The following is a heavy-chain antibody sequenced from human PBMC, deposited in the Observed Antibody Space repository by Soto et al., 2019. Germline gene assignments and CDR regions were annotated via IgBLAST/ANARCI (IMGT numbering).Heavy chain of an antibody. Sequence: ASVKVSCKAAGYSFTSYFMHWVRQAPGQGLERMGLINPRGGSTNYAQRFQGRVTMAWDTSTSTVYMELSSLRSDDTAVYYCARATYSISSFFFDYWGPGTLVTVYS. J-gene: IGHJ4*02. CDR1: GYSFTSYF. V-gene: IGHV1-46*01. CDR3: ARATYSISSFFFDY. CDR2: INPRGGST. D-gene: IGHD6-6*01.